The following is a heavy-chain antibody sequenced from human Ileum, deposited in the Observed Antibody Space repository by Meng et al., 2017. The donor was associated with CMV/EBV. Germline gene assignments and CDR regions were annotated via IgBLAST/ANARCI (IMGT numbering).Heavy chain of an antibody. Sequence: GESLKISCAASGFTFSSHAMHWVRQAPGKGLEWVAVISYDGSNKYYADSVKGRFTISRDNSKNTLFLQMNSLRAEDTAVYYCAKSAPAKGFDPWGQGTLVTVSS. V-gene: IGHV3-30-3*02. D-gene: IGHD2-15*01. CDR3: AKSAPAKGFDP. CDR2: ISYDGSNK. CDR1: GFTFSSHA. J-gene: IGHJ5*02.